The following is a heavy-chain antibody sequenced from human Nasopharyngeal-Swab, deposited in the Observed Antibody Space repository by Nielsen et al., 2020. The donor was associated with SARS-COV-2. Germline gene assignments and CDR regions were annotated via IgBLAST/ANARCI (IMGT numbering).Heavy chain of an antibody. D-gene: IGHD2-2*01. CDR2: INHSGST. J-gene: IGHJ6*02. V-gene: IGHV4-34*01. Sequence: SETLSLTCTVSGGSISSYYWSWIRQPPGKGLEWIGEINHSGSTNYNPSLKSRVTISVDTSKNQFSLKLSSVTAADTAVYYCAREGGYCSSTSCPRVGMDVWGQGTTVTVSS. CDR3: AREGGYCSSTSCPRVGMDV. CDR1: GGSISSYY.